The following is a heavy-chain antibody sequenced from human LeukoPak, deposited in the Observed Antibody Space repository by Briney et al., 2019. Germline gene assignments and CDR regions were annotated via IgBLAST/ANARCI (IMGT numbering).Heavy chain of an antibody. V-gene: IGHV1-8*01. CDR1: GYTFTSYD. CDR2: MNPNSGNT. D-gene: IGHD5-24*01. Sequence: GASVKVSCKASGYTFTSYDINWVRQATGQGLEWMGWMNPNSGNTGYAQKLQGRVTMTRNTSISTAYMELSSLRSEDTAVYYCARGTRKDGYNYWFYYYYYMDVWGKGTTVTVSS. CDR3: ARGTRKDGYNYWFYYYYYMDV. J-gene: IGHJ6*03.